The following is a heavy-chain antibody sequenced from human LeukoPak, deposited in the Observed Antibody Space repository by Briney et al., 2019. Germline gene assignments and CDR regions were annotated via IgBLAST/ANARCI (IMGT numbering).Heavy chain of an antibody. J-gene: IGHJ4*02. D-gene: IGHD4-23*01. CDR3: ARAGDYGGYYFDY. V-gene: IGHV3-21*01. Sequence: TAGGSLRLSCAASGFTFRDAWMTWVRQAPGKGLEWVSSISSSSSYIYYADSVKGRFTISRDNAKNSLYLQMNSLRAEDTAVYYCARAGDYGGYYFDYWGQGTLVTVSS. CDR2: ISSSSSYI. CDR1: GFTFRDAW.